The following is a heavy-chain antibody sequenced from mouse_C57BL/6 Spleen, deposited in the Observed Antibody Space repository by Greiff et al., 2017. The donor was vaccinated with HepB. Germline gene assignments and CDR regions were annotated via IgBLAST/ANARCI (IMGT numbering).Heavy chain of an antibody. J-gene: IGHJ4*01. D-gene: IGHD1-1*01. Sequence: DVMLVESGGGLVKPGGSLKLSCAASGFTFSDYGMHWVRQAPEKGLEWVAYISSGSSTIYYADTVKGRFTISRDNAKNTLFLQMTSLRSEDTAMYYCARSRTVVADYAMDYWGQGTSVTVSS. V-gene: IGHV5-17*01. CDR3: ARSRTVVADYAMDY. CDR2: ISSGSSTI. CDR1: GFTFSDYG.